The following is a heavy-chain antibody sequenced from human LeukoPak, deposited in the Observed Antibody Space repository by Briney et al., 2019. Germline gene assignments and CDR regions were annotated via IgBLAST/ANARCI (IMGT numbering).Heavy chain of an antibody. Sequence: GGSLRLSCAASGFTFSSYSINWVRQAPGKGLEWGSSISSSSSYIYYADSVKGRFTISRDNAKNSLYLQMNSLRAEDTAVYYCARVPGYYDSSGYPLTYYYYGMDVWGQGTTVTVSS. J-gene: IGHJ6*02. D-gene: IGHD3-22*01. CDR2: ISSSSSYI. CDR1: GFTFSSYS. V-gene: IGHV3-21*01. CDR3: ARVPGYYDSSGYPLTYYYYGMDV.